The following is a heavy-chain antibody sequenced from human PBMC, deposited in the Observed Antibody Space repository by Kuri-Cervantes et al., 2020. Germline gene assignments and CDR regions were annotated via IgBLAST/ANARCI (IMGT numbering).Heavy chain of an antibody. D-gene: IGHD5-18*01. CDR2: IKQDGSEK. CDR1: GFSFRNFW. V-gene: IGHV3-7*01. CDR3: AKDPGGGYSYGPPPHYFDY. Sequence: GGSLRLSCAASGFSFRNFWMSWVRQAPGKGLEWVANIKQDGSEKNYVDSVTGRFTISRDNAKSSLYLQMNSLRAEDTAVYYCAKDPGGGYSYGPPPHYFDYWGQGTLVTVSS. J-gene: IGHJ4*02.